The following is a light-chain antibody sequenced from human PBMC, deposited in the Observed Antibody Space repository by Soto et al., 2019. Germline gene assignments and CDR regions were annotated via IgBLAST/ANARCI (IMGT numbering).Light chain of an antibody. CDR2: EVI. CDR3: SSYTTSSTYV. V-gene: IGLV2-14*03. Sequence: ALTQPASVSGSPGQSITISCTGTSSDVGGYNYVSWYQQHPGKAPKLMIYEVINRPSGISSRFSGSKSGNTASLTISGLQAEDEADYYCSSYTTSSTYVFGTGTKLTVL. CDR1: SSDVGGYNY. J-gene: IGLJ1*01.